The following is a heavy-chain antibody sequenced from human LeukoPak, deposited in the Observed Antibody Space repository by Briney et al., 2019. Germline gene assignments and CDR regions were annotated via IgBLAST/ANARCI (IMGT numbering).Heavy chain of an antibody. Sequence: GGSPRLSCAASGFTFSSYEMNWVRQAPGKGLEWVSYISSSGSTMYYADSVKGRFTISRDNAKNSLYLQMNSLRAEDTAVYYCARIPTRLAHFDYWGQGTLVTVSS. CDR3: ARIPTRLAHFDY. CDR1: GFTFSSYE. J-gene: IGHJ4*02. D-gene: IGHD2-15*01. CDR2: ISSSGSTM. V-gene: IGHV3-48*03.